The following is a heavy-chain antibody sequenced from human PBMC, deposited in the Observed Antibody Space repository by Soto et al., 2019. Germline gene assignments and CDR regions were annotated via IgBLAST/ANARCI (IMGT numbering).Heavy chain of an antibody. D-gene: IGHD5-12*01. CDR3: ARLLRDGQKMAKASQH. J-gene: IGHJ1*01. CDR1: GYSFTCYW. CDR2: IYPGDADT. V-gene: IGHV5-51*01. Sequence: PGESLKISCKGSGYSFTCYWIGWVRQMPGKGLEWMGIIYPGDADTRYSPSFQGPVTSSADKSISPAYLQWSSLKASDTAMYYCARLLRDGQKMAKASQHWGQGTRVTVAS.